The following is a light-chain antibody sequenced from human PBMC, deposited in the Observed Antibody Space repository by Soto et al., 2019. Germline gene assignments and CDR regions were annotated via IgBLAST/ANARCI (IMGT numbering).Light chain of an antibody. CDR2: GAS. J-gene: IGKJ1*01. CDR1: QSVNSN. V-gene: IGKV3-15*01. CDR3: QQYNSWWT. Sequence: EIVMTQSPATLSVSPGERATLSCRASQSVNSNLAWYQQKPGQAPRILISGASTRATGIPARFSGSGSVTEFTLTISSLQSEDFAVYYCQQYNSWWTFGQGTKVEMK.